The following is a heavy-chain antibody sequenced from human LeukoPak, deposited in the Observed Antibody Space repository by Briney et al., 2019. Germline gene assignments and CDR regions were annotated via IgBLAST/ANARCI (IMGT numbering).Heavy chain of an antibody. CDR2: INSDESTT. CDR1: GFTFSNFW. V-gene: IGHV3-74*01. Sequence: GGSLRLSCAASGFTFSNFWMHWVRQAPGKGLVWVSHINSDESTTNYADSVRGRFTISRDNAKNTLYLQMNSLTADDTAVYYCVRGMRDYYGLDYWGQGTLVTVSS. D-gene: IGHD3-10*01. J-gene: IGHJ4*02. CDR3: VRGMRDYYGLDY.